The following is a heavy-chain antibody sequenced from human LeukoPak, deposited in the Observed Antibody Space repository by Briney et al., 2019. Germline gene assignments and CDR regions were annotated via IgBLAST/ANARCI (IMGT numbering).Heavy chain of an antibody. D-gene: IGHD3-3*01. V-gene: IGHV3-23*01. CDR1: GFTVSSNY. Sequence: VGSLRLSCAASGFTVSSNYMTWFRHAPREGLECGSLIAGREDRTYYTDSVKGRFTISRDNSKNILYLQMNSLRAEDTAVYYCAKDTNPLYDFWSGYKWGQGSLVTVSS. CDR3: AKDTNPLYDFWSGYK. CDR2: IAGREDRT. J-gene: IGHJ4*02.